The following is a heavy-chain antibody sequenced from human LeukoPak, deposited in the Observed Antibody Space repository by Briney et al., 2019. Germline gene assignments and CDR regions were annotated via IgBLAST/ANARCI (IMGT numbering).Heavy chain of an antibody. CDR3: AREPNSGYYYYMDV. Sequence: SVKVSCKASGYTFTGYYMHWVRQAPGQGLEWMGRINPNSGGTNYAQKFQGRVTMTRDTSISTAYMELSRLRSDDTAVYYCAREPNSGYYYYMDVWGKGTTVTVSS. V-gene: IGHV1-2*06. D-gene: IGHD4-23*01. CDR1: GYTFTGYY. CDR2: INPNSGGT. J-gene: IGHJ6*03.